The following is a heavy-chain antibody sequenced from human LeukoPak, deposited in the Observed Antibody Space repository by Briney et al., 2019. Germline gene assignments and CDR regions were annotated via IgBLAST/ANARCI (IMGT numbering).Heavy chain of an antibody. CDR1: GFTFSNYG. CDR3: ARDSLEWLSSLNGMDV. V-gene: IGHV3-33*01. J-gene: IGHJ6*02. CDR2: IRFDGSNE. D-gene: IGHD3-3*01. Sequence: PGRSLTLSCAASGFTFSNYGMHWVRQAPGKGLEWVAHIRFDGSNEHYADSVKGRFTVSRDNSRNTMYLQINSLRAEDTGVYYCARDSLEWLSSLNGMDVWGQGNTVTVSS.